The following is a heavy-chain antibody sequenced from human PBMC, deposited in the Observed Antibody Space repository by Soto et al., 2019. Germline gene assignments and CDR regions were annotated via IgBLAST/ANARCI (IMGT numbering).Heavy chain of an antibody. D-gene: IGHD3-22*01. CDR1: GFTFRKYA. CDR3: AKDRVPNDSSGYYSIALDD. Sequence: EVQLLESGGGLVQPGGPLRLSCAASGFTFRKYAMSWVRQVPGKGPEWVSAIDSGGGGTYYADSVKGRFTISRDNSKNTLYLQMNSLRAEYTAVYYCAKDRVPNDSSGYYSIALDDWGQGTLVTVSS. V-gene: IGHV3-23*01. J-gene: IGHJ4*02. CDR2: IDSGGGGT.